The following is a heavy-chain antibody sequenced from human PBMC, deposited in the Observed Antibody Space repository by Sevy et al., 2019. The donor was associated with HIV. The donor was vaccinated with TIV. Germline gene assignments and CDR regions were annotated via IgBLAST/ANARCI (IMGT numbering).Heavy chain of an antibody. CDR2: IYYDGNIQ. J-gene: IGHJ4*02. CDR3: AKDQGGYNYAPGY. CDR1: GLTFSTYG. Sequence: GGSLRLSCAASGLTFSTYGMHWVRQAPGKGLEWVAVIYYDGNIQYYADSVKGRFTVSRDNSKNTLYLQMNSLRAEDSAVYYCAKDQGGYNYAPGYWGQGTLVTVSS. V-gene: IGHV3-30*18. D-gene: IGHD5-18*01.